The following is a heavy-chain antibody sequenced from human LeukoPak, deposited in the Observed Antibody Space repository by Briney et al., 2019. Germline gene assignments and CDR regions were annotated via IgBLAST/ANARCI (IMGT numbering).Heavy chain of an antibody. V-gene: IGHV3-15*01. CDR2: IKGRTDGATT. Sequence: PGGSLRLSCAASGITFSNAWMSWVRQAPGKGLEWVGRIKGRTDGATTDYAAPVKGRFTISRDDSIHMLYLQMNSLTSEDTAVYYCTTHPAYSSSCHDFWGQGTLVTVSS. CDR1: GITFSNAW. J-gene: IGHJ4*02. CDR3: TTHPAYSSSCHDF. D-gene: IGHD6-13*01.